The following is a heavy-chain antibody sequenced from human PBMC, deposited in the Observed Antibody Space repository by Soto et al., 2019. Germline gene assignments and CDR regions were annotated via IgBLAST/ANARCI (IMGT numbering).Heavy chain of an antibody. CDR1: GGSISSYY. J-gene: IGHJ5*02. V-gene: IGHV4-59*08. Sequence: SETLSLTCTVSGGSISSYYWSWIRQPPGKGLEWIGYIYYSGSTNYNPSLKSRVTISVDTSKNQFSLKLSSVTAADTAVYYCARTGTNWFDPWGQGTLVTVSS. CDR3: ARTGTNWFDP. CDR2: IYYSGST.